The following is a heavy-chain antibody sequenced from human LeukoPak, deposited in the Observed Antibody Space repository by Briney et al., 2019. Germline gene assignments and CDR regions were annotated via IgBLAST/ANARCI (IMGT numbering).Heavy chain of an antibody. J-gene: IGHJ3*01. D-gene: IGHD2-21*02. CDR3: AKDRPQGDCGGDCYDAFDF. Sequence: GGSLRLSCAASGFTFSSYAMGWVRQAPGKGLEWVSVISGNGGAPYYADSVKGRFTISRVNALNTLYLQMSSLRAEDTAVYYCAKDRPQGDCGGDCYDAFDFWGQGTMVTVSS. CDR2: ISGNGGAP. CDR1: GFTFSSYA. V-gene: IGHV3-23*01.